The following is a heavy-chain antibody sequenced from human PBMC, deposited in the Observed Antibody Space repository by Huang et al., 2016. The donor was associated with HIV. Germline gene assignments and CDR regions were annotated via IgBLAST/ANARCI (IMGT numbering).Heavy chain of an antibody. D-gene: IGHD3-10*01. CDR2: FNNNGKI. Sequence: QVQLKQWGAGLLKPSETLSLTCAVYGGAFRGSSWTWIRQFPEKGLECIGDFNNNGKIIYNPSLSARVTSSTDTSKNHFSLHLTSVTAADTALYYCARGFNYYASDNLGVYYFDSWGLGTLVTVSP. V-gene: IGHV4-34*02. CDR1: GGAFRGSS. J-gene: IGHJ4*02. CDR3: ARGFNYYASDNLGVYYFDS.